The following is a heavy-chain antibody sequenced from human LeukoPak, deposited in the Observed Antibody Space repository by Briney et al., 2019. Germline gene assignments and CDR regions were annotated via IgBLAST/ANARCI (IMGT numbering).Heavy chain of an antibody. D-gene: IGHD5-12*01. CDR3: ARVAGGVMVATMRPFDY. CDR1: GYTFTSYD. Sequence: ASVKVSCKASGYTFTSYDINWVRQATGQGLEWMGWMNPNSGNTGYAQKFQGRVTMTRDTSISTAYMELSRLRSDDTAVYYCARVAGGVMVATMRPFDYWGQGTLVTVSS. CDR2: MNPNSGNT. J-gene: IGHJ4*02. V-gene: IGHV1-8*01.